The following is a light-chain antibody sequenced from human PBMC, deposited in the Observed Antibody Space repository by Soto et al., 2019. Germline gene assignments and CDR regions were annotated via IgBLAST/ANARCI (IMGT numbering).Light chain of an antibody. CDR1: QSVTSNY. CDR2: GAS. J-gene: IGKJ4*01. CDR3: QQYSRSPLT. Sequence: EIVMTQSPATLSVSPGERATLSCRASQSVTSNYLAWYQQKPGQAPRLLIHGASSRATGIPDRFSGSGSGTDFTLTISRLEPEDFVVYYCQQYSRSPLTFGGGTKVDI. V-gene: IGKV3-20*01.